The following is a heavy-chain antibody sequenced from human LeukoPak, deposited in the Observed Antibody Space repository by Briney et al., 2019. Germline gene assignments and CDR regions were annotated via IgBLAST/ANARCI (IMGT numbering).Heavy chain of an antibody. J-gene: IGHJ5*02. V-gene: IGHV3-23*01. D-gene: IGHD2-2*01. Sequence: PGGSLRLSCAASGFTFSRYAMSWARQAPGKGLEWVSAISGSGDSTYYADSVKGRFTISRDNSKNTLYLQMNSLRAEDTAVYYCGVDIVVVPGAPNWFDPWGQGTLVTVSS. CDR2: ISGSGDST. CDR3: GVDIVVVPGAPNWFDP. CDR1: GFTFSRYA.